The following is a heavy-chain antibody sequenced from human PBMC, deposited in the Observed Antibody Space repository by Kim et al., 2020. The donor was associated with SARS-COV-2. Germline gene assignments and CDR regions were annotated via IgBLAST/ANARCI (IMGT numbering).Heavy chain of an antibody. D-gene: IGHD2-15*01. J-gene: IGHJ4*02. CDR2: ISGSGGST. Sequence: GGSLRLSCAASGFTFSSYAMSWVRQAPGKGLEWVSAISGSGGSTYYADSVKGRFTISRDNSKNTLYLQMNSLRAEDMAVYYCAKVPQKTYCSGGSCYLHWGQGTLVTVSS. CDR3: AKVPQKTYCSGGSCYLH. V-gene: IGHV3-23*01. CDR1: GFTFSSYA.